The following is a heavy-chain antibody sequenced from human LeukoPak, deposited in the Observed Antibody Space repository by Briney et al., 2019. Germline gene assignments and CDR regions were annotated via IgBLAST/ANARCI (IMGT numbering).Heavy chain of an antibody. CDR3: ARDRELSSSWYGYYYYYYMDV. Sequence: PGGSLRLSCAASGFTFSSYSMNWVRQAPGKGLEWVSSISTSSSYIHYADSVKGRFTISRDNSKNTLYLQMNSLRAEDTAVYYCARDRELSSSWYGYYYYYYMDVWGKGTTVTVSS. J-gene: IGHJ6*03. D-gene: IGHD6-13*01. CDR1: GFTFSSYS. CDR2: ISTSSSYI. V-gene: IGHV3-21*01.